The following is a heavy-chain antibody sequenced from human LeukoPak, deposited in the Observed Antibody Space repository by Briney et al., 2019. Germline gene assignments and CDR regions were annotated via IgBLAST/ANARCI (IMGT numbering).Heavy chain of an antibody. V-gene: IGHV3-11*04. Sequence: PGGSLRLSCAASGFTFSDYNMNWIRQAPGKGLEWISYITTGGTTIYSADSVKGRFTISRDNAKSSLYLQMDSLRAEDTALYYCVRDHVIASAGNDYWGQGTLVTVSS. CDR2: ITTGGTTI. J-gene: IGHJ4*02. CDR3: VRDHVIASAGNDY. D-gene: IGHD6-13*01. CDR1: GFTFSDYN.